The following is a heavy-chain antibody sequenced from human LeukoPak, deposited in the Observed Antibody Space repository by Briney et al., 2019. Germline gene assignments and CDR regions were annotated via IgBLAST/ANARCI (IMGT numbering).Heavy chain of an antibody. V-gene: IGHV4-61*02. D-gene: IGHD2-2*01. CDR2: IYTSGST. J-gene: IGHJ6*03. CDR1: GGSISSGSYY. CDR3: ARDRRIYCSSTSCYHYYYYMDV. Sequence: PSQSLSLTCTVSGGSISSGSYYWRWIRQPAGKGLEWIGRIYTSGSTNYNPSLKSRVTISVDTSKNQFSLKLSSVTAADTAVYYCARDRRIYCSSTSCYHYYYYMDVWGKGTTVTVSS.